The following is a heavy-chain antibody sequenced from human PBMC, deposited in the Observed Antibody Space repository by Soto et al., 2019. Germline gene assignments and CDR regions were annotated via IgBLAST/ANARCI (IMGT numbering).Heavy chain of an antibody. D-gene: IGHD3-3*01. V-gene: IGHV1-69*06. CDR1: GGTFSSYA. J-gene: IGHJ4*02. Sequence: SVKVSCKASGGTFSSYAISWVRQAPGQGLEWMGGIIPIFGTANYAQKFQGRVTITADKSTSTAYMELSSLRSEDTAVYYCARDQLFGVATFDYWGQGTLVTVSS. CDR3: ARDQLFGVATFDY. CDR2: IIPIFGTA.